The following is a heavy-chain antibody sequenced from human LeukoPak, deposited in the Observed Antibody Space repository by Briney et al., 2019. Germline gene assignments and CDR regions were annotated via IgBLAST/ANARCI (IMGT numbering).Heavy chain of an antibody. V-gene: IGHV4-59*01. CDR1: GGSISSYY. Sequence: NPSETLSLTCTVSGGSISSYYWSWIRQPPGKGLEWIGYIYYSGGTNYNPSLKSRVTISVDTSKNQFSLKLSSVTAADTAVYYCARERSRYCSSTSCYTPPFDYWGQGTLVTVSS. J-gene: IGHJ4*02. D-gene: IGHD2-2*02. CDR3: ARERSRYCSSTSCYTPPFDY. CDR2: IYYSGGT.